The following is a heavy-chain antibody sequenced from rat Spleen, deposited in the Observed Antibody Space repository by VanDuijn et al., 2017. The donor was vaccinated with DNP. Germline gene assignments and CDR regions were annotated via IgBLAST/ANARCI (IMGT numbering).Heavy chain of an antibody. D-gene: IGHD1-9*01. V-gene: IGHV5-31*01. Sequence: EVQLVETGGGLVQPGRSLKLSCVVSGFTVNNFWMAWIRQVPGKGLEWVAAIISSGGSTYYPNSVKGRFTISSDNAKNTLYLQMNSLRSEDTATYYCTKVRTTGIPGFAYWGQGTLVTVSS. CDR1: GFTVNNFW. CDR2: IISSGGST. CDR3: TKVRTTGIPGFAY. J-gene: IGHJ3*01.